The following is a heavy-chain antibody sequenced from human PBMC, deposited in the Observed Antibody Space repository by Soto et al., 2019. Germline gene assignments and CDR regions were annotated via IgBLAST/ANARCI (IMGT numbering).Heavy chain of an antibody. V-gene: IGHV1-18*01. Sequence: QVQLVQSGAEVKKPGASVKVSCKASGYTFTSYGISWVRQAPGQGLEWMGWISAYNGNTNYAQKLQVRVTMTTDTSTSTAYMELRSLRSDDTAVYYCARDFGGGEAFLRNWFDPWGQGTLVTVSS. J-gene: IGHJ5*02. CDR3: ARDFGGGEAFLRNWFDP. CDR1: GYTFTSYG. D-gene: IGHD3-16*01. CDR2: ISAYNGNT.